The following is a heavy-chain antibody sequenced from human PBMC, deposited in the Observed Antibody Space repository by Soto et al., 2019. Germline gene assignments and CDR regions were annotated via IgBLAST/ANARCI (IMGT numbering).Heavy chain of an antibody. CDR1: GYIFVNYG. CDR2: ISPYSGNT. J-gene: IGHJ6*02. D-gene: IGHD3-16*01. V-gene: IGHV1-18*01. Sequence: QVQLVQSGDEVRKPGSSVKVSCKASGYIFVNYGIAWVRQAPGQGLEWMGWISPYSGNTHYASKVQGRHTMTTDTSTSAAYMDLGRLTPENTAVYYCAMVDNYVTPTPQDVWSQGTTVTVSS. CDR3: AMVDNYVTPTPQDV.